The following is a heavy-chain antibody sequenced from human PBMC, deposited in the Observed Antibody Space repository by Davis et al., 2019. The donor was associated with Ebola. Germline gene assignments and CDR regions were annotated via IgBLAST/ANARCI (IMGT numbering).Heavy chain of an antibody. Sequence: GESLKISCAASGFTFSSYAMSWVRQAPGKGLEWVAVISYDGSNKYYADSVKGRFTISRENSKNTLYLQMNSLRAEDTAVYYCASGAVPYYYYVMDVWGKGTTVTVSS. CDR2: ISYDGSNK. J-gene: IGHJ6*04. CDR1: GFTFSSYA. CDR3: ASGAVPYYYYVMDV. V-gene: IGHV3-30-3*01. D-gene: IGHD1-1*01.